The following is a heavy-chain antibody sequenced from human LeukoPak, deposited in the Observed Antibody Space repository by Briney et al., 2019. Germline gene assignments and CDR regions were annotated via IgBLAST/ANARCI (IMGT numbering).Heavy chain of an antibody. CDR3: ARDLVQRGNYDDSSGPLDY. CDR2: INPNSGGT. J-gene: IGHJ4*02. V-gene: IGHV1-2*06. CDR1: GYTFTGYY. Sequence: ASVKVSCKASGYTFTGYYMHWVRQAPGQGLEWMGRINPNSGGTNYAQKFQGRVTMTRDTSISTAYMELSRLRSDDTAVYYCARDLVQRGNYDDSSGPLDYWGQGTLVTVSS. D-gene: IGHD3-22*01.